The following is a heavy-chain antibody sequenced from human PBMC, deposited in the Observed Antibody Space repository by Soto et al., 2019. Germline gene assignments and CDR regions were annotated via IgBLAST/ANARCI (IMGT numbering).Heavy chain of an antibody. CDR2: IYYSGST. V-gene: IGHV4-30-4*01. D-gene: IGHD5-12*01. Sequence: NPSETLSLTCTVSGGSISSGDYYWIWVRQPPGKGLEYIGYIYYSGSTYYNPSLKSRVTISVDTSKNQFSLNLSSVTAADTAVYYCARDRRWLPRGPNNWFDPWGQGTLVTVSS. CDR1: GGSISSGDYY. CDR3: ARDRRWLPRGPNNWFDP. J-gene: IGHJ5*02.